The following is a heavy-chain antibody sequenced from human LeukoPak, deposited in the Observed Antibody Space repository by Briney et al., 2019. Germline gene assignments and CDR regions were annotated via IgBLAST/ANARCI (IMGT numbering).Heavy chain of an antibody. D-gene: IGHD6-13*01. V-gene: IGHV4-59*08. Sequence: SETLSLTCTVPGGSISSYYWSWIRQPPGKGLEWIGYIYYSGRTNYNPSLKSRLTISVDTSKNQFSLKLSSVTAADTAVYYCARRDSSWSQLDYWGQGTLVTVSS. CDR3: ARRDSSWSQLDY. CDR2: IYYSGRT. CDR1: GGSISSYY. J-gene: IGHJ4*02.